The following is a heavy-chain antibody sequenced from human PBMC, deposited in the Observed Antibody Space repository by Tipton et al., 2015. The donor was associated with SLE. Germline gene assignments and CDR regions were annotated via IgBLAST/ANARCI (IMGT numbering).Heavy chain of an antibody. J-gene: IGHJ4*02. CDR3: AVVYSSGYGLDY. CDR2: ISWNSGGST. V-gene: IGHV3-9*01. D-gene: IGHD6-19*01. CDR1: GFTFDDYA. Sequence: SLRLSCAASGFTFDDYAMHWVRQAPGKGLEWVSGISWNSGGSTYYADSVKDRFTVSRDNYKDTLYLQMNSLRAEDTAVYYCAVVYSSGYGLDYWGQGTLVTVSS.